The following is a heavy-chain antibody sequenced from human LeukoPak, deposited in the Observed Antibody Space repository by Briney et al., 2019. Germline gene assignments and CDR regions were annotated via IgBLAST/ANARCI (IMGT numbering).Heavy chain of an antibody. V-gene: IGHV3-13*04. CDR1: GFTFSSYD. CDR3: ARAGSIAVAGSWSFDY. J-gene: IGHJ4*02. CDR2: IGTAGDT. D-gene: IGHD6-19*01. Sequence: GESLKISCAASGFTFSSYDMHWVRQATGKGLEWVSAIGTAGDTYYPGSVKGRFTISRENAKNSLYLQMNSLRAGDTAVYYCARAGSIAVAGSWSFDYWGQGTLVTVSS.